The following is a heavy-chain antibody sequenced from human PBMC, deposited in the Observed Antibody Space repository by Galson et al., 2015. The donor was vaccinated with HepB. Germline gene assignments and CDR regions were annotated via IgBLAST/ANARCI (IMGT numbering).Heavy chain of an antibody. D-gene: IGHD6-19*01. CDR1: GFTFSNAW. Sequence: SLRLSCAASGFTFSNAWMSWVRQGPGEGLEWIGRIKSKTDGGTTDYAAPVKGRFTISRDDSKNTLYLQMNSLKTEDTAVYYCTTQPGIAVAGSYWYFDLWGRGTLVTVSS. J-gene: IGHJ2*01. V-gene: IGHV3-15*01. CDR2: IKSKTDGGTT. CDR3: TTQPGIAVAGSYWYFDL.